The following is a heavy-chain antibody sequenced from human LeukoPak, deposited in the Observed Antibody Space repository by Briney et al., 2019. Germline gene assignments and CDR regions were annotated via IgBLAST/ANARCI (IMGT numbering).Heavy chain of an antibody. CDR1: GGTFTIYA. CDR3: ARVLGIAVAGHFDY. Sequence: SVKVSCKTSGGTFTIYATSWARQAPGQGLEWMGRIIPILGIANYAQKFQGRVTITADKSTSTAYMELSSLRSEDTAVYYCARVLGIAVAGHFDYWGQGTLVTVSS. J-gene: IGHJ4*02. CDR2: IIPILGIA. D-gene: IGHD6-19*01. V-gene: IGHV1-69*04.